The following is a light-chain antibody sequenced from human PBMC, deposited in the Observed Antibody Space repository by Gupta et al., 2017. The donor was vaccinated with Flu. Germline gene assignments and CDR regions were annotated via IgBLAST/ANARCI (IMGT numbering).Light chain of an antibody. CDR1: SGHSSYA. J-gene: IGLJ3*02. CDR3: QTWGTGIQV. CDR2: LNSDGSH. Sequence: QLVLTQSPSASASLGASVKLTCTLSSGHSSYAIAWHQQLPEKGPRYLMKLNSDGSHSKGDGIPDRFSGSSSGSERYLTISSLQSEDEADDYGQTWGTGIQVFGGGTKLTVL. V-gene: IGLV4-69*01.